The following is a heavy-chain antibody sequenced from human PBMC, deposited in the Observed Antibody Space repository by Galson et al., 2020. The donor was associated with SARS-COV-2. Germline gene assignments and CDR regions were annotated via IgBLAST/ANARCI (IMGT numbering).Heavy chain of an antibody. CDR3: ARERYCSSTSCYKSSAFDI. CDR1: GYTFTGYY. CDR2: INPNSGGT. D-gene: IGHD2-2*02. Sequence: ASVKVSCKASGYTFTGYYMHWVRQAPGQGLEWMGWINPNSGGTNYAQKFQGWVTMTRDTSISTAYMELSRLRSDDTAVYYCARERYCSSTSCYKSSAFDIWGQWTMVTVSS. J-gene: IGHJ3*02. V-gene: IGHV1-2*04.